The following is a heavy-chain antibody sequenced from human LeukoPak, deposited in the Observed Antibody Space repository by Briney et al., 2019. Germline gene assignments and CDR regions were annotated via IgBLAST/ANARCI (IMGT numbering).Heavy chain of an antibody. CDR2: ISSSSSTI. CDR3: ARGQRRHIDMAPSFDY. V-gene: IGHV3-48*01. CDR1: GFTFSSYG. J-gene: IGHJ4*02. D-gene: IGHD5-24*01. Sequence: PGGSLRLSCAASGFTFSSYGMTWVRQAPGKGLEWVSYISSSSSTIYYADSVKGRFTISRDNAKNSLYLQLNSLRAEDTAVYSCARGQRRHIDMAPSFDYWGQGTLVTVSS.